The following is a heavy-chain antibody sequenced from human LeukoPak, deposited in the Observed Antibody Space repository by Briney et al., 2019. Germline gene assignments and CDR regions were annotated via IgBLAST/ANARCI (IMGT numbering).Heavy chain of an antibody. CDR3: ARFTRTSWYFRRSRCLYFDY. D-gene: IGHD6-13*01. CDR2: IYYSGST. Sequence: SETLSLTCTVSGGSISSYYWSWIRQPPGKGLEWIGYIYYSGSTNYNPSLKSRVTISVDTSKNQFSLKLSSVTAADTAVYYCARFTRTSWYFRRSRCLYFDYWGQGTLVTVSS. V-gene: IGHV4-59*12. CDR1: GGSISSYY. J-gene: IGHJ4*02.